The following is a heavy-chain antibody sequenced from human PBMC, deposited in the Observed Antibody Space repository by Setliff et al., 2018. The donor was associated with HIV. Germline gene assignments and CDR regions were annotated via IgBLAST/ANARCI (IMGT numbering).Heavy chain of an antibody. V-gene: IGHV3-48*03. J-gene: IGHJ4*02. CDR2: ISSSGSTI. CDR1: GFTFSSYE. CDR3: ARVYDTSGYSLSIPGY. Sequence: GGSLRLSCAASGFTFSSYEMNWVRQAPGKGLEWVSYISSSGSTIYYADSVKGRFTISRDNAKNSLYLQMNSLRAKDTAVYYCARVYDTSGYSLSIPGYWGQGTLVTVSS. D-gene: IGHD3-22*01.